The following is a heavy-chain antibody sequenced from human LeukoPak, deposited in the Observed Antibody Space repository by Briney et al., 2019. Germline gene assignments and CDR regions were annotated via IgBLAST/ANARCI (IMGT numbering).Heavy chain of an antibody. CDR1: GFTFSSYA. Sequence: GGSLRLSCAASGFTFSSYAMSWVRQAPGKGLEWVSAIGGSGGSTYYADSVKGGFTISGDNSKNTLYLQMTSLRAEDTAVYYCAKDRPPTTSRVDAFDIWGQGTMVTVSS. CDR3: AKDRPPTTSRVDAFDI. V-gene: IGHV3-23*01. J-gene: IGHJ3*02. CDR2: IGGSGGST. D-gene: IGHD1-14*01.